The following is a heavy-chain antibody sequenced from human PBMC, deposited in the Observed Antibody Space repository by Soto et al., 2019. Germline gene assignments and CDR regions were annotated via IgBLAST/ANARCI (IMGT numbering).Heavy chain of an antibody. D-gene: IGHD3-10*01. CDR3: ARSGGASGRFDP. V-gene: IGHV4-30-2*01. J-gene: IGHJ5*02. Sequence: LSLTCAVSGGSISSGGYSWSWIRRPPGKGLEWIGYIYHSGSTYYNPSLKSRVTISVDRSKNQFSLKLSSVTAADTAVYYCARSGGASGRFDPWGQGTLVTVSS. CDR2: IYHSGST. CDR1: GGSISSGGYS.